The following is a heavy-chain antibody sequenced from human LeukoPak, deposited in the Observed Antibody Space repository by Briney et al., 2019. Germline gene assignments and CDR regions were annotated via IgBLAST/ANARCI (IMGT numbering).Heavy chain of an antibody. CDR3: ARVTGYMIEDYFDY. Sequence: SETLSLTCIVSGGSISSYSWNWIRQPPGKGLEWIGNINNSGYTKNNPSLKGRVTISVDTFKNQFSLELSSVTAADTAVYYCARVTGYMIEDYFDYWGQGTLVTVSS. V-gene: IGHV4-59*01. D-gene: IGHD3-22*01. J-gene: IGHJ4*02. CDR2: INNSGYT. CDR1: GGSISSYS.